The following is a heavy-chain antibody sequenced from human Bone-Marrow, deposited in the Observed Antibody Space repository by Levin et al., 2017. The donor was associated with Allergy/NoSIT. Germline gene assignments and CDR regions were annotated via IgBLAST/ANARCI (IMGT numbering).Heavy chain of an antibody. CDR3: VKQIVPGFYDC. J-gene: IGHJ4*02. V-gene: IGHV3-23*01. D-gene: IGHD3-22*01. CDR2: ISGSGIST. CDR1: GFSFSTYA. Sequence: GGSLRLSCTASGFSFSTYAMNWVRQAPGKGLEWVSGISGSGISTYDADSVKGRFTISRDNSKNTLSLQMSSLTAEDTATYFCVKQIVPGFYDCWGQGTLVTVSS.